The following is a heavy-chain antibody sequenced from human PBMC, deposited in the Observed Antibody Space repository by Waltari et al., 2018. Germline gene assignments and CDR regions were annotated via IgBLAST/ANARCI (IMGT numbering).Heavy chain of an antibody. J-gene: IGHJ6*03. V-gene: IGHV4-59*01. CDR3: ARASCSGGSCYLGGDDYYYYMDV. CDR1: GGSISRYY. CDR2: IYYSGST. Sequence: QVQLQESGPGLVKPSETLSLTCTVSGGSISRYYWSWIRQPPGKGLEWIGYIYYSGSTNYNPSLKSRVTISVDTSKNQFSLKLSSVTAADTAVYYCARASCSGGSCYLGGDDYYYYMDVWGKGTTVTISS. D-gene: IGHD2-15*01.